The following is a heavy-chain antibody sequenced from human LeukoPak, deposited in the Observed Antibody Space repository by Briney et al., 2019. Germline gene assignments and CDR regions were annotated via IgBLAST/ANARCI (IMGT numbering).Heavy chain of an antibody. CDR1: GGVIISYY. V-gene: IGHV4-59*10. Sequence: PSETLSPTRSVYGGVIISYYWGSIRQPAGKGPGWIGRVYPTGNTDYIPSLKTRVTMSTDLSKKQFSLRLRSVTGADTAVYYCARLKFSDSTGYSPGYYMDVWGKGTAVTVSS. CDR3: ARLKFSDSTGYSPGYYMDV. CDR2: VYPTGNT. J-gene: IGHJ6*03. D-gene: IGHD2-21*01.